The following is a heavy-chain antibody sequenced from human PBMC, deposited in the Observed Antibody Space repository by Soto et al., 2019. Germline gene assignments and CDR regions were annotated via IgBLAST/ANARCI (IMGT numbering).Heavy chain of an antibody. V-gene: IGHV3-30*18. D-gene: IGHD6-13*01. CDR2: ISYDGSNK. J-gene: IGHJ6*02. CDR1: GFTFSSYG. Sequence: PGGSLRLSCAASGFTFSSYGMHWVRQAPGKGLEWVAVISYDGSNKYCADSVKGRFTISRDNSKNTLYLQMNSLRAEDTAVYYCAKDLSAAGTRYYYYYGMDVWGQGTTVTVSS. CDR3: AKDLSAAGTRYYYYYGMDV.